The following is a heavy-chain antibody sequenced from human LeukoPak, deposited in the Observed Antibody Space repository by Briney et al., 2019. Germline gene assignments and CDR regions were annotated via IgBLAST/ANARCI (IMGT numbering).Heavy chain of an antibody. CDR1: GFTFSSYA. Sequence: GGSLRLSCAASGFTFSSYAMHWVRQAPGKGLEWVAVISYDGSNKYYADSVKGRLTISRDNSKNTLYLQMNSLRAEDTAVYYCAKSYSTSWYQYDYWGQGTLVTVSS. J-gene: IGHJ4*02. CDR2: ISYDGSNK. V-gene: IGHV3-30-3*02. CDR3: AKSYSTSWYQYDY. D-gene: IGHD6-13*01.